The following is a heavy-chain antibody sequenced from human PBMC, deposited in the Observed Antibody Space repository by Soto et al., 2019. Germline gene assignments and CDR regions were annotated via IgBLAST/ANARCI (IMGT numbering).Heavy chain of an antibody. CDR1: GFTFSHYA. V-gene: IGHV3-23*01. CDR3: AMAGKLYYFDS. CDR2: ISSSGSST. J-gene: IGHJ4*02. Sequence: EVQLLESGGGLVQPGGSLRLSCAASGFTFSHYAMSWVRQAPGKGLEWVSSISSSGSSTYYADSVKGRVTISTDHSKNILYLQMDNLRVEHPAIYYCAMAGKLYYFDSRGQGALVSVS. D-gene: IGHD2-15*01.